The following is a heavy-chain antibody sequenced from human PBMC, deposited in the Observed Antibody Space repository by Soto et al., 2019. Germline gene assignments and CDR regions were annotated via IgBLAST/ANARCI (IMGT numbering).Heavy chain of an antibody. CDR2: IIPIGGTA. Sequence: QVQLVQSGAEVKKPGSSVKVSCKASGGTFSSYAISWVRQAPGQGLEWMGGIIPIGGTANYAQKFQGRVTITADESTSTAYMELGSMTSEDTAVYDCARDLLGFGYTYADVWGQGTTVTVSS. J-gene: IGHJ6*02. V-gene: IGHV1-69*12. CDR1: GGTFSSYA. D-gene: IGHD3-10*01. CDR3: ARDLLGFGYTYADV.